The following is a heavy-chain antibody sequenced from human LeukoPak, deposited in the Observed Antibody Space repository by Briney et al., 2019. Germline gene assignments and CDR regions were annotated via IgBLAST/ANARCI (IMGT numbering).Heavy chain of an antibody. J-gene: IGHJ4*02. CDR1: GGSISSDY. CDR3: ARRAYGSGSFYFDY. CDR2: IYYSGST. V-gene: IGHV4-59*08. Sequence: SETLSLTCTVSGGSISSDYWGWIRHPPGPGREWMGFIYYSGSTNYNPSLKSRVTISVDTSTNQFSLKLTSVTAADTAVYYCARRAYGSGSFYFDYWGQEILVTASS. D-gene: IGHD3-10*01.